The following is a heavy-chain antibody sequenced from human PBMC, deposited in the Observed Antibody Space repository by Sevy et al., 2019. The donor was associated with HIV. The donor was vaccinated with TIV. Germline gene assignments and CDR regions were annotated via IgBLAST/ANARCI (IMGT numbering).Heavy chain of an antibody. D-gene: IGHD3-22*01. CDR3: ARGGSSGYYYDPYYYGMDV. Sequence: GGSLRLSCAASGFTFSSYAMHWVRQAPGKGLEWVAVISYDGSNKYYADSVKGRFTISRDNSKNTLYLQMNSLRAEDTAVYYCARGGSSGYYYDPYYYGMDVWGQGTTVTVSS. J-gene: IGHJ6*02. CDR2: ISYDGSNK. CDR1: GFTFSSYA. V-gene: IGHV3-30-3*01.